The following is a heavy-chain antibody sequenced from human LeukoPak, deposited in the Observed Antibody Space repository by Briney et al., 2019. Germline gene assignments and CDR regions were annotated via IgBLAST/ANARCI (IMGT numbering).Heavy chain of an antibody. D-gene: IGHD2-15*01. CDR3: ARGDIDH. J-gene: IGHJ5*02. V-gene: IGHV1-46*02. Sequence: ASVKVSCKTSGYTFNIYYVQWVRQAPGQGLEWMGVIHPNDGGTTYSQKFQGRIIMTSDTSTSTVYMELSSLKSDDTAVYYCARGDIDHWGQGTLVTVS. CDR1: GYTFNIYY. CDR2: IHPNDGGT.